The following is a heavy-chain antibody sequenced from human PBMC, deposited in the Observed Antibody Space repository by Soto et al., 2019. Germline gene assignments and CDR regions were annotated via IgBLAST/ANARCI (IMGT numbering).Heavy chain of an antibody. D-gene: IGHD3-3*01. CDR3: ARPTYYDFWSGYQTGYYYYGMDV. J-gene: IGHJ6*02. CDR2: IIPIIGTA. V-gene: IGHV1-69*12. Sequence: QVQLVQSVAEVKKPGSSVKVSCKASGGTFSSYGISWVRQAPGQGLEWMGGIIPIIGTANYAQKFQGRVTITADESTSTAYMELSSLRSEDTAVYYCARPTYYDFWSGYQTGYYYYGMDVWGQGTTVTVSS. CDR1: GGTFSSYG.